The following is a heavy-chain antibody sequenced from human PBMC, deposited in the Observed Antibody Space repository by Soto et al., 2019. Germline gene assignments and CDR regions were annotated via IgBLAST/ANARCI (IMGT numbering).Heavy chain of an antibody. CDR3: ARDAPPFDY. CDR2: ILYSGNT. J-gene: IGHJ4*02. Sequence: ASETLSLTCTVSGGSISSGGYYWSWIRQHPGKGLEWIGYILYSGNTFYNPSLRSRVSISVDTSRNQFSLKLTSVTAADTAVYYCARDAPPFDYWGQGTLVTVSS. CDR1: GGSISSGGYY. V-gene: IGHV4-31*03.